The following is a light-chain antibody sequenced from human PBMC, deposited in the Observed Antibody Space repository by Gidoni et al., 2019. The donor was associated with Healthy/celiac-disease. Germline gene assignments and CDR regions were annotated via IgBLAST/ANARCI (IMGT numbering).Light chain of an antibody. Sequence: DIQMTQSPSSLSASVGDRVTITCQASQDISNYLNWYQQKPGKAPKPLIYDASNLETGVPSRFSGSGSGTDFTFTISSLQPEDIATYYCQQYDNLLLTFXPXTKVDIK. CDR1: QDISNY. CDR3: QQYDNLLLT. V-gene: IGKV1-33*01. CDR2: DAS. J-gene: IGKJ3*01.